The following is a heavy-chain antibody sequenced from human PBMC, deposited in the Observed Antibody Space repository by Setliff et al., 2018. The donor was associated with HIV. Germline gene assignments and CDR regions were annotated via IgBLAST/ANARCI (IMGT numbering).Heavy chain of an antibody. CDR3: ARDFTYDNSGSLTGYGMDV. CDR1: GGSISSYS. J-gene: IGHJ6*02. CDR2: IYYGGSA. D-gene: IGHD3-22*01. Sequence: SETLSLTCSVSGGSISSYSWSWIRQVPGRGLEWIGNIYYGGSANYKPSLKSRVTISTDWHRNQFSLELRSVTTADTAVYYCARDFTYDNSGSLTGYGMDVWGQGTAVTVSS. V-gene: IGHV4-59*13.